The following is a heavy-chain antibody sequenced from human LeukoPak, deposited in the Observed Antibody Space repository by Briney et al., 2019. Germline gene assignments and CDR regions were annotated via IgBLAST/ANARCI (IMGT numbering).Heavy chain of an antibody. Sequence: ASVKVSCKASGGTFSSYAISWVRQAPGQGLEWMGGIIPIFGTANYAQKFQGRVTITADESTSTAYMELSSLRSEDTAVYYCAREGGIVVVPAAIPEGYFDYWGQGTLVTVSS. CDR3: AREGGIVVVPAAIPEGYFDY. V-gene: IGHV1-69*13. J-gene: IGHJ4*02. CDR2: IIPIFGTA. D-gene: IGHD2-2*02. CDR1: GGTFSSYA.